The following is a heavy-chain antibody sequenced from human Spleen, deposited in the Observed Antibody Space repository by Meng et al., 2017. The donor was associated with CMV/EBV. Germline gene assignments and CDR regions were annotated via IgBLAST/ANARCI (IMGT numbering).Heavy chain of an antibody. CDR3: AREIWYRTDY. V-gene: IGHV3-7*01. D-gene: IGHD6-13*01. Sequence: GESLKISCTASGFTFSDHYMTWVRQAPGKGLEWVAKIKPDGSETLYVGSVKGRFTIPRDNAKKSLYLQMDSLRVEDTALYYCAREIWYRTDYWGRGTLVTVPS. CDR2: IKPDGSET. J-gene: IGHJ4*02. CDR1: GFTFSDHY.